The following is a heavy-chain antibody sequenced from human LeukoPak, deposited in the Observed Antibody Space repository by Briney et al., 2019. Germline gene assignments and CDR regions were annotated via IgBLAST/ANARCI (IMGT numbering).Heavy chain of an antibody. CDR3: ARLGDFWSGPHFDY. D-gene: IGHD3-3*01. Sequence: PSETLSLTCAAYGGPSVLTTAAGCASPQGRGWSGLEVNRSGGTNYNPSLKSRVTISVDTSKNQFSLKLSSVTAADTAVYYCARLGDFWSGPHFDYWGQGTLVTVSS. CDR2: VNRSGGT. V-gene: IGHV4-34*01. CDR1: GGPSVLTT. J-gene: IGHJ4*02.